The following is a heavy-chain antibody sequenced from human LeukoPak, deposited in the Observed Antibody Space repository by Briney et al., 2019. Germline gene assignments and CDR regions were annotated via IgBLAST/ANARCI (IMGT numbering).Heavy chain of an antibody. Sequence: SVKVSCKASGGTFSSYAISWVRQAPGQGLEWMGGFIPIFGTANYAQKFQGRVTITADESTSTAYMELSSLRSEDTAVYYCARDDYDFWSGYYKAPNWFDPWGQGTLVTVSS. J-gene: IGHJ5*02. CDR1: GGTFSSYA. V-gene: IGHV1-69*13. CDR3: ARDDYDFWSGYYKAPNWFDP. D-gene: IGHD3-3*01. CDR2: FIPIFGTA.